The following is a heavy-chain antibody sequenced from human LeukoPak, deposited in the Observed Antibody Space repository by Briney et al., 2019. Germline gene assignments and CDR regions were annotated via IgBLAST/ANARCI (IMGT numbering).Heavy chain of an antibody. Sequence: PSETLSLTCTVSGGSISSGGYYWSWIRQPPGKGLEWIGYIYHSGSTYYNPSLKSRVTISVDRSKNQFSLKLSSVTAADTAVYYCAREQLAPEYFQHWGQGTLVTVSS. CDR3: AREQLAPEYFQH. V-gene: IGHV4-30-2*01. CDR1: GGSISSGGYY. J-gene: IGHJ1*01. D-gene: IGHD6-6*01. CDR2: IYHSGST.